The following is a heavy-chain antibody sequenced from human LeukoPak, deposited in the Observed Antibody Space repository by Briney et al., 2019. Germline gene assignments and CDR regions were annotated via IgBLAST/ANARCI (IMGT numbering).Heavy chain of an antibody. CDR2: ISGYNGNT. CDR1: GYTFTNYG. Sequence: ASVKVSCKASGYTFTNYGISWVRQAPGQGLEWMGWISGYNGNTNYAQKVQGRVTMTADASTSTTYMELRSLRSDGTAVYYCARDIKRSRARWENLGIDPWGQGTLVTVSS. J-gene: IGHJ5*02. D-gene: IGHD3-16*01. CDR3: ARDIKRSRARWENLGIDP. V-gene: IGHV1-18*01.